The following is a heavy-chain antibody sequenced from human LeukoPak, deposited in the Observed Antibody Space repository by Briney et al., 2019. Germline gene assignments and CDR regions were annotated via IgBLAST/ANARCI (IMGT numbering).Heavy chain of an antibody. Sequence: GGSLRLSCAASGFTFSSYSMNWVRQAPGKGLEWVSSISSSSSYIYYADSVKGRFSISRDNAKNSLYLQMNSLRAEDTAVYDCARAGSGYDYDYWGQGTLVTVSS. CDR2: ISSSSSYI. CDR1: GFTFSSYS. V-gene: IGHV3-21*01. J-gene: IGHJ4*02. D-gene: IGHD5-12*01. CDR3: ARAGSGYDYDY.